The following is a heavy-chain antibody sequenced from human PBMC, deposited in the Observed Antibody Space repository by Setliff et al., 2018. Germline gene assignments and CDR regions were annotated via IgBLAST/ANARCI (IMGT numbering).Heavy chain of an antibody. J-gene: IGHJ4*02. V-gene: IGHV1-46*01. CDR2: INTSGGSA. D-gene: IGHD3-16*01. Sequence: ASVKVSCKASGYTFTSYPMHWVRQAPGQGLEWMGVINTSGGSAGYAEKFRGRVTMTRDTSTSTVYMDLRNLRSEDTAVYYCARSYSGPGYAYFDYWGQGTLVTSPQ. CDR3: ARSYSGPGYAYFDY. CDR1: GYTFTSYP.